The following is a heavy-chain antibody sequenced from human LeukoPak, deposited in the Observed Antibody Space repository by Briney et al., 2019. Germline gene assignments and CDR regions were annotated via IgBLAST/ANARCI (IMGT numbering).Heavy chain of an antibody. CDR1: GGSISSSSYY. J-gene: IGHJ4*02. V-gene: IGHV4-39*01. D-gene: IGHD6-19*01. Sequence: SETLSLTCTVSGGSISSSSYYWGWIRQPPGKGLEWIGSIYYSGSTYYNPSLKSRVTISVDASKNQFSLRLSSVTAADTAVYYCARRPYTSGWYYYFDYWGQGTLVTVSS. CDR3: ARRPYTSGWYYYFDY. CDR2: IYYSGST.